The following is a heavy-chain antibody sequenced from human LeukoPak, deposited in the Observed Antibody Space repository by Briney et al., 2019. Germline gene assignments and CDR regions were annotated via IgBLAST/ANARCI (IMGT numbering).Heavy chain of an antibody. CDR2: ISAYNGNT. CDR3: ARDRVLGGSNYYYCGMDV. J-gene: IGHJ6*02. D-gene: IGHD2-15*01. V-gene: IGHV1-18*01. CDR1: GGTFSSYA. Sequence: ASVKVSCKASGGTFSSYAISWVRQAPGQGLEWMGWISAYNGNTNYAQKLQGRVTMTTDTSTSTAYMELRSLRSDDTAVYYCARDRVLGGSNYYYCGMDVWGQGTTVTVSS.